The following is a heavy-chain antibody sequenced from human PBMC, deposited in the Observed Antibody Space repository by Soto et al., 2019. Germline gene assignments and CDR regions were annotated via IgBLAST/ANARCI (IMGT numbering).Heavy chain of an antibody. D-gene: IGHD2-15*01. CDR2: IIAIFDKA. Sequence: QVQLVQSGAEVKTPGSSVKVSCKVSGGRFNTNAISWLRQAPGQGLEWMGGIIAIFDKANYAQRFQDRVTMTADESTSTAYMELSSLRSDDTAVYFCTREAHGGNFESWGQGTLVTVSS. J-gene: IGHJ4*02. V-gene: IGHV1-69*12. CDR1: GGRFNTNA. CDR3: TREAHGGNFES.